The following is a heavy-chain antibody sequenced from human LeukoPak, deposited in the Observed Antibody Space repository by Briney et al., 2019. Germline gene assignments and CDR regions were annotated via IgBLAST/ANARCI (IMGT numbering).Heavy chain of an antibody. D-gene: IGHD1-26*01. CDR1: GFSFKDYG. J-gene: IGHJ6*02. V-gene: IGHV3-9*01. CDR2: VNWNGGGT. Sequence: GGSLRLSCAATGFSFKDYGMHWVRQPPGKGLEWVSAVNWNGGGTDYADSVKGRFTISRDNAKNSLYLQLSSLRPEDTALYYCAKHLTATNTYIFFGLDVWGQGTSVTVSS. CDR3: AKHLTATNTYIFFGLDV.